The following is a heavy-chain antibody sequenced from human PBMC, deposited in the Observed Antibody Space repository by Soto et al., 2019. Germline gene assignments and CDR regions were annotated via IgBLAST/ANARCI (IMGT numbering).Heavy chain of an antibody. CDR2: ISGSGGST. V-gene: IGHV3-23*01. CDR1: GFTFSSYA. J-gene: IGHJ6*02. CDR3: AKDRYSSGWSMDYYYGMDV. D-gene: IGHD6-19*01. Sequence: GGSLRLSCAASGFTFSSYAMSWVRQAPGKGLEWVSAISGSGGSTYYADSVKGRFTISRDNSKNTLYLQMNSLRAEDTAVYYCAKDRYSSGWSMDYYYGMDVWGQGTTVTVSS.